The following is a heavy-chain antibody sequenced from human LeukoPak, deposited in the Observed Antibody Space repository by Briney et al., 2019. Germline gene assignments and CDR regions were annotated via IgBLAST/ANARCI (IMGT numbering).Heavy chain of an antibody. CDR2: INTDGSNT. CDR3: AKDSTLVTMVRGATADYYYYMDV. J-gene: IGHJ6*03. CDR1: GFTLSSYW. Sequence: GGSLRLSCAASGFTLSSYWMHWVRQAPGKGLVWVSRINTDGSNTNYADSVKGRFTISRDNSKNTLYLQMNSLRAEDTAVYYCAKDSTLVTMVRGATADYYYYMDVWGKGTTVTVSS. V-gene: IGHV3-74*01. D-gene: IGHD3-10*01.